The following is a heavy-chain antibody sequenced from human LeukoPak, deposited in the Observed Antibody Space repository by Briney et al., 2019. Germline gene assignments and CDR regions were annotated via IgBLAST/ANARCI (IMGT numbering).Heavy chain of an antibody. Sequence: PSETLSLTCTVSGGSVSSGSYYWSWIRQPPGKGLEGIGYMYYRGSTNYNPSLKSRVTISVDTSKNQFSLKLSSVTAADTAVYYCARVGVVVTARWFDPWGQGTLVTVSS. J-gene: IGHJ5*02. V-gene: IGHV4-61*01. CDR1: GGSVSSGSYY. CDR2: MYYRGST. D-gene: IGHD2-21*02. CDR3: ARVGVVVTARWFDP.